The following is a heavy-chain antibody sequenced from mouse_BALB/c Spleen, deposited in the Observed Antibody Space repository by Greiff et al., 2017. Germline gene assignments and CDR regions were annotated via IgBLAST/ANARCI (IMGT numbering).Heavy chain of an antibody. V-gene: IGHV3-2*02. CDR2: ISYSGST. CDR3: ARAPFYDGYYVSAD. D-gene: IGHD2-3*01. J-gene: IGHJ3*01. Sequence: VQLKESGPGLVKPSQSLSLTCTVTGYSITSDYAWNWIRQFPGNKLEWMGYISYSGSTSYNPTLKSRTSITRDTSKNQFFLQLNSVTTEDTATYYSARAPFYDGYYVSADWGQGTLVTVSA. CDR1: GYSITSDYA.